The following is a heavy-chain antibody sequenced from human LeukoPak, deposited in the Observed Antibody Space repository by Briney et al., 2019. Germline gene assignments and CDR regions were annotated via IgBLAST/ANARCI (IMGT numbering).Heavy chain of an antibody. CDR1: GGSISSYY. J-gene: IGHJ4*02. Sequence: SETLSLTCTVSGGSISSYYWSWIRQPAGKGLEWIGRIYTSGSTNYNPSLKSRVTMSVDTSKNQFSLKLSSVAAADTAVYYCARVYCSGGSCYSGLFDYWGQGTLVTVSS. D-gene: IGHD2-15*01. V-gene: IGHV4-4*07. CDR3: ARVYCSGGSCYSGLFDY. CDR2: IYTSGST.